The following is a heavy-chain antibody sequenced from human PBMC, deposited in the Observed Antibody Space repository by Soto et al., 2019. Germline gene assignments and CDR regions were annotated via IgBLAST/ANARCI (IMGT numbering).Heavy chain of an antibody. CDR3: ARGSDDYGGNSVFDY. V-gene: IGHV4-30-4*01. J-gene: IGHJ4*02. D-gene: IGHD4-17*01. CDR2: IYYSGST. CDR1: GGSISSGDYY. Sequence: QVQLQESGPGLVKPSQTLSLTCTVSGGSISSGDYYWSWIRQPPGKGLEWIGYIYYSGSTYYNPSLKSRVTISVDTSKNQFSLKLSSVTAADTAVYYCARGSDDYGGNSVFDYWGQGTRVTVSS.